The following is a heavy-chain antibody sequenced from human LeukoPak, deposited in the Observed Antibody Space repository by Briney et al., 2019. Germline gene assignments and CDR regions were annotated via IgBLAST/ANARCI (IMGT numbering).Heavy chain of an antibody. CDR2: ISGSSSYI. J-gene: IGHJ4*02. CDR1: GFTFSSYS. Sequence: PGGSLRLSCAASGFTFSSYSMNWVRQAPGKGLEWVSSISGSSSYIYYADSVKGRFTISRDNARNSLFLQMNSLRAEETAVYYCARDRSFDYWGQGTLVTVSS. CDR3: ARDRSFDY. V-gene: IGHV3-21*01. D-gene: IGHD6-6*01.